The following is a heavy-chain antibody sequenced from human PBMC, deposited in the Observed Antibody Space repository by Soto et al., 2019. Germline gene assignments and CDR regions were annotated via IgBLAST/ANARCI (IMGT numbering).Heavy chain of an antibody. CDR1: GGSISSYY. D-gene: IGHD2-2*02. CDR3: ARQNVCSSSSCYRPNLFAP. CDR2: IYYSGST. Sequence: SETLSLTCTVSGGSISSYYWSWIRQPPGKGLEWIGYIYYSGSTNYNPSLKSRVTISVDTSKNQFSLKLSSVTAADTAVYYCARQNVCSSSSCYRPNLFAPWGQGTLVTVSS. V-gene: IGHV4-59*08. J-gene: IGHJ5*02.